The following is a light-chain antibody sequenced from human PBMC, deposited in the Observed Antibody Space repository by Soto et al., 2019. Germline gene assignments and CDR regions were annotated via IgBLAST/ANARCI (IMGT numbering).Light chain of an antibody. V-gene: IGKV3-20*01. Sequence: EVVLTQSPGTLSLSPGERATLSCRASQSVSNNYFAWYQKKPGQAPRLLIFGSSDRATGIPDRFSGSGFGTDFTLTISRLEPEDSAVYYCQQYGSSPPYTFGQGTKLEIK. CDR1: QSVSNNY. CDR2: GSS. CDR3: QQYGSSPPYT. J-gene: IGKJ2*01.